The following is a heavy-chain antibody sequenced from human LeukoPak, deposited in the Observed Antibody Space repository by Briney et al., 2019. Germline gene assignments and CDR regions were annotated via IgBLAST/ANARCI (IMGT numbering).Heavy chain of an antibody. Sequence: PGGSLRLSCAASGFTFSSYAMSWVRQAPGKGLEWVSAISGSGGSTYYADSVKGRFTISRDNSKNTLYLQMNSPRAEDTAVYYCAKGYYDILTGYWGHFDYWGQGTLATVSS. CDR3: AKGYYDILTGYWGHFDY. CDR1: GFTFSSYA. D-gene: IGHD3-9*01. V-gene: IGHV3-23*01. CDR2: ISGSGGST. J-gene: IGHJ4*02.